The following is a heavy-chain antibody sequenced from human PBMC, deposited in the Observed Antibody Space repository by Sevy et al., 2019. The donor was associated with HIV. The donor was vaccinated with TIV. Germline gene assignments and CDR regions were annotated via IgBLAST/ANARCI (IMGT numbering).Heavy chain of an antibody. CDR1: GGSISSYY. CDR3: ARGVGLRLGELSTGWYYFDY. D-gene: IGHD3-16*02. V-gene: IGHV4-59*01. CDR2: IYYSGST. J-gene: IGHJ4*02. Sequence: SETLSLTCTVSGGSISSYYWSWIRQPPGKGLEWIGYIYYSGSTNYNPSLKSRVTISVDTSKNQFSLKLSSVTAADTAVYYCARGVGLRLGELSTGWYYFDYWGQGTLVTISS.